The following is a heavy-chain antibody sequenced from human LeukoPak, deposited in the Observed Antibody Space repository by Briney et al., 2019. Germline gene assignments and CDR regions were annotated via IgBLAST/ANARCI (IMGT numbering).Heavy chain of an antibody. D-gene: IGHD3-22*01. J-gene: IGHJ6*02. CDR1: GFTFRFYS. V-gene: IGHV3-21*01. CDR3: ARDQRGYQYGMDV. Sequence: GGSLRLSCAASGFTFRFYSMNWVREAPGQGLEWVSSISSSSSYIYYADSVKGRFTISRDNAKNSLYLQMNSLRAVDTAVYCCARDQRGYQYGMDVWGQGTTVTVSS. CDR2: ISSSSSYI.